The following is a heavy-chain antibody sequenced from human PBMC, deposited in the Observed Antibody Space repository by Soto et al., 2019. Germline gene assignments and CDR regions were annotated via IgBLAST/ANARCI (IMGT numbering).Heavy chain of an antibody. J-gene: IGHJ6*02. CDR2: INRNSGGT. D-gene: IGHD2-2*02. V-gene: IGHV1-2*02. CDR3: ARSLTEGYCTITGCYTRPLYGMDV. Sequence: QEQLVQSGAEVKKPGASVKVSCKASGYTFSGDYIHWLRQAPGQGLGWMGWINRNSGGTNYAQKFQGRVTVTRDTPTSTAYMELRRLTSDDTAVYYCARSLTEGYCTITGCYTRPLYGMDVWGQGTTVTVSS. CDR1: GYTFSGDY.